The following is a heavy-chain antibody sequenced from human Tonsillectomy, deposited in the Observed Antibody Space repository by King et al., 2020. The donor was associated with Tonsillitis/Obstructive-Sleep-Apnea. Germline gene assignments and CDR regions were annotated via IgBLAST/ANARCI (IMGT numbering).Heavy chain of an antibody. D-gene: IGHD6-6*01. J-gene: IGHJ4*02. V-gene: IGHV4-31*03. Sequence: MQLQESGPGLVKPSQTLSLTCTVSGGSISSGGYYWSWVRQHPGKGLEWIGYIYYSGSTYYNPSLRSRVAISVDTSNSQFSLRLSSVTAADTAVYYCARSDSTSSPIDYWGPGTLVTVSS. CDR3: ARSDSTSSPIDY. CDR2: IYYSGST. CDR1: GGSISSGGYY.